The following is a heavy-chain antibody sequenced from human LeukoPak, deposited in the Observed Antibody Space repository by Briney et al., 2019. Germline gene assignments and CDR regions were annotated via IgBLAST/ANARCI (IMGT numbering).Heavy chain of an antibody. D-gene: IGHD4-17*01. CDR3: ARVGGDGDYWAFDI. J-gene: IGHJ3*02. CDR1: GGSFSGYY. V-gene: IGHV4-34*01. Sequence: SETLSLTCAVYGGSFSGYYWSWIRQPPGKGREWIGEINHSGSTNYNPSLKSRVTISVDTSKNQFSLKLSSVTAADTAVYYCARVGGDGDYWAFDIWGQGTMVTVSS. CDR2: INHSGST.